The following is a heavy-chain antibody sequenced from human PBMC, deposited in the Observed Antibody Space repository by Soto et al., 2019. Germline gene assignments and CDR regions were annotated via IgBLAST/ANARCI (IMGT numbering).Heavy chain of an antibody. Sequence: EVQLVESGGGLVKLGGSLRLSCAASGFTFSSYSMNWVRQAPGKGLEWVSSISSSSSYIYYADSVKGRFTISRDNAKNSRYLQMNSLRAEDTAVYYCAPRADTAMVTDWGQGTLVTVSS. CDR3: APRADTAMVTD. CDR1: GFTFSSYS. CDR2: ISSSSSYI. V-gene: IGHV3-21*01. J-gene: IGHJ4*02. D-gene: IGHD5-18*01.